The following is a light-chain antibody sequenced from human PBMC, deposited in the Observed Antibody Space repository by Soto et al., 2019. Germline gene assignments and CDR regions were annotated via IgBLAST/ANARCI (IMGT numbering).Light chain of an antibody. J-gene: IGKJ1*01. CDR3: QQYGSSPWT. Sequence: EIVLTQSPGTLSLSPGERATLSCRASQIVSSGSLAWYQQKPGQAPSLLIYATSTRATGIPDRLSGSGSGTDFTLTISGREPEDFALYYCQQYGSSPWTFGQGTKGEI. CDR2: ATS. CDR1: QIVSSGS. V-gene: IGKV3-20*01.